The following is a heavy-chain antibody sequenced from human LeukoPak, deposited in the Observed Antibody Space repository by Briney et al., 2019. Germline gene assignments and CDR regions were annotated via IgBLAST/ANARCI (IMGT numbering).Heavy chain of an antibody. J-gene: IGHJ3*02. CDR1: ESIFTNLL. CDR2: LVAKSGGT. V-gene: IGHV1-2*02. Sequence: EASVKVSCKASESIFTNLLIHWVRQAPGQGLEWMGWLVAKSGGTHYAQNFQGRVTMTRDTSIRTAYMELSGLRSDDTAVYYCAREGVDFDTWGQGTMVTVSS. CDR3: AREGVDFDT.